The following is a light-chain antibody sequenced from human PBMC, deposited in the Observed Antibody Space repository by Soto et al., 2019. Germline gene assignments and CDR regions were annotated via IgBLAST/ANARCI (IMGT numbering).Light chain of an antibody. CDR2: GAS. CDR1: RTINTY. V-gene: IGKV1-39*01. Sequence: DIQMTQSPSSLSASVGDTITITCRASRTINTYLNWFPQKPGEPPRLLIYGASTLHDGVPSRFSGSGSGADFTLTISGLQPEDFASYHCQQTYSDISFGGGTKVDIK. J-gene: IGKJ4*01. CDR3: QQTYSDIS.